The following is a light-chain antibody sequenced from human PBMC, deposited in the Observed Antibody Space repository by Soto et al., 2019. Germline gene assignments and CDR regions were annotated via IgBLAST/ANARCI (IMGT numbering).Light chain of an antibody. CDR1: SSDVGAYNY. CDR3: CSFAGSDTLI. Sequence: QSALTQPRSVSGSPGQSVTISCTGTSSDVGAYNYVSWYQQHPGKAPKVMVYDVSKRPSGVPDRFSGSKSDNTAALTISGLQAGDEADYYCCSFAGSDTLIFGGGTKLTVL. CDR2: DVS. J-gene: IGLJ2*01. V-gene: IGLV2-11*01.